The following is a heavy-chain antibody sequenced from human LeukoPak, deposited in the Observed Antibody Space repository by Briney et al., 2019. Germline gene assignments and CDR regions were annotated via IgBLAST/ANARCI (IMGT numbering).Heavy chain of an antibody. J-gene: IGHJ4*02. CDR2: IYPSSGGT. CDR1: GYTFTNYH. V-gene: IGHV1-2*06. CDR3: ARDLPFED. Sequence: ASVKVSCKASGYTFTNYHMHWVRQAPGQGLEWMGRIYPSSGGTNYAQKFQGRITLTTDTSIDTAYMELSRLRFDDTAVYYCARDLPFEDWGQGTLVTVSS. D-gene: IGHD2/OR15-2a*01.